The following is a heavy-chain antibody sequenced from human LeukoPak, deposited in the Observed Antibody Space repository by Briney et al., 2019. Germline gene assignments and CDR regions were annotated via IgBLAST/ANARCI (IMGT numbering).Heavy chain of an antibody. Sequence: ASETLSLTCTVSGGSISSSSYYWGWIRQPPGKGLEWIGSIYYSGSTNYNPSLKSRVTISVDTSKNQFSLKLSSVTAADTAVYYCARVGYDSSVYYSGYYLDYWGQGTLVTVSS. CDR2: IYYSGST. CDR3: ARVGYDSSVYYSGYYLDY. D-gene: IGHD3-22*01. CDR1: GGSISSSSYY. V-gene: IGHV4-39*07. J-gene: IGHJ4*02.